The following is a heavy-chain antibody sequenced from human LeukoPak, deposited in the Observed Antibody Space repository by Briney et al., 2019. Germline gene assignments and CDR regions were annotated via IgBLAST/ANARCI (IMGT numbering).Heavy chain of an antibody. J-gene: IGHJ4*02. Sequence: GGSLRLSCAASGFTFSIYAMNWVRQAPGKGLEWVSTISGNGGKISNADSVKGRFTVSRDNSKNTLYLQMNSLGAEDTAVYYCAKDREGGYCSGGSCSFDYWGQGTLVTVSS. CDR1: GFTFSIYA. CDR2: ISGNGGKI. CDR3: AKDREGGYCSGGSCSFDY. V-gene: IGHV3-23*01. D-gene: IGHD2-15*01.